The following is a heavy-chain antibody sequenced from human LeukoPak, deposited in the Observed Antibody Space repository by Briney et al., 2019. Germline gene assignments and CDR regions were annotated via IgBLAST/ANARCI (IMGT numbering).Heavy chain of an antibody. D-gene: IGHD1-26*01. CDR2: IWYDGSNK. CDR1: GFTFSSYG. V-gene: IGHV3-33*06. J-gene: IGHJ3*02. CDR3: AKDVGATISDAFDI. Sequence: GGSLRLSCAASGFTFSSYGMHWVRQAPGKGLEWVAVIWYDGSNKYYADSVKGRFTISRDNSKNTLYLRMNSLRAEDTAVYYCAKDVGATISDAFDIWGQGTMVTVSS.